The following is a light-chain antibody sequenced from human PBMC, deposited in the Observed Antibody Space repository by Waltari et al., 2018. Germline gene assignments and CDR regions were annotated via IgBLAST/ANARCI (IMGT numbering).Light chain of an antibody. V-gene: IGKV3-15*01. CDR2: GAS. CDR1: QCISKN. Sequence: EIVMTQSPVTLSLSLGERATLSSRANQCISKNLAWYQQKTGHAPRLLIYGASTRSTGIPARFRGSGSETEFTLTISNLQTEDFALYYCQQFNPWYSFGQGTKLEIK. CDR3: QQFNPWYS. J-gene: IGKJ2*03.